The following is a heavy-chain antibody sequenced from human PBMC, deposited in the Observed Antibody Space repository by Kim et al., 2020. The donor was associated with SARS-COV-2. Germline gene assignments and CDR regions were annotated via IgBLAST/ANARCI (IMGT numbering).Heavy chain of an antibody. CDR3: ARSLYCSSASCFYGMDV. D-gene: IGHD2-2*01. Sequence: GGSLRLSCAASGFTFSTYEINWVRQAPGRGLEWISYISTSGSTIYYADSVKGRFTISRDNAKSSLSLQMNGLRAEDTAVYYCARSLYCSSASCFYGMDV. J-gene: IGHJ6*01. V-gene: IGHV3-48*03. CDR1: GFTFSTYE. CDR2: ISTSGSTI.